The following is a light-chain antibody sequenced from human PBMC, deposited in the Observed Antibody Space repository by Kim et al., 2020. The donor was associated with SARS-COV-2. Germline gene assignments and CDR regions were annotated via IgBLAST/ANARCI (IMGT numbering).Light chain of an antibody. J-gene: IGKJ2*01. CDR3: QQYYNLPHT. Sequence: DIQMTQSPSSLSASVGDRVTITCQASQGISNYLNWYQQKPGKAPKLLIYDASNLETGVPSRFSGSGSGTDFTFTISSLQPEDIATYYCQQYYNLPHTFGQGTKLEI. CDR1: QGISNY. V-gene: IGKV1-33*01. CDR2: DAS.